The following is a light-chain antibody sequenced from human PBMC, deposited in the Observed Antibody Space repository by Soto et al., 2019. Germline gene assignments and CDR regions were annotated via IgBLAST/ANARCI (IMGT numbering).Light chain of an antibody. CDR3: QQYNSYSEWT. CDR1: QSISPW. J-gene: IGKJ1*01. CDR2: KAS. Sequence: DLQMTQSPSTLSASVGDRVTITCRASQSISPWLAWYQQKPGKAPKLLIYKASSLESGVPSRFSGSGSGTEFTLTISSLQPDDFATYYCQQYNSYSEWTFGRGTKVEIK. V-gene: IGKV1-5*03.